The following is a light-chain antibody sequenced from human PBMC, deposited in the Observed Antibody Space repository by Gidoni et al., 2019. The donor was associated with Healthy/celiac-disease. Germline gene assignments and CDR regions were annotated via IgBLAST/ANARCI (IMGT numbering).Light chain of an antibody. CDR3: QQSYSTPRS. V-gene: IGKV1-39*01. CDR1: QSISSY. J-gene: IGKJ2*04. Sequence: DIQMTQSPSSLSASVGDRVTITCGASQSISSYLNWYQQKPGKAPKLLIYAASSLQSGVPSRFSGCGSGTYFTLTISSLQPKDFATYYCQQSYSTPRSFGQGTKLEIK. CDR2: AAS.